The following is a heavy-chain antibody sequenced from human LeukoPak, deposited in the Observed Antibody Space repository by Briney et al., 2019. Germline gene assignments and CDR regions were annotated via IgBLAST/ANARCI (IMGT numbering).Heavy chain of an antibody. CDR1: GYTFTGYY. V-gene: IGHV1-2*04. CDR2: INPNSGGT. J-gene: IGHJ4*02. CDR3: ARETGYSFGFDY. D-gene: IGHD5-18*01. Sequence: ASVKVSCKAAGYTFTGYYMHWVRQAPGQGLEWMGRINPNSGGTNYAQKFQGWVTMTRDTSISIAYMELSRLRSDDTAVYYCARETGYSFGFDYWGQGTLVTVSS.